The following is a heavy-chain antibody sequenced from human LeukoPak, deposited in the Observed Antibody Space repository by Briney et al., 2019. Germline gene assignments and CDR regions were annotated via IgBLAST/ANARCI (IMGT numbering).Heavy chain of an antibody. CDR2: IYYSGST. J-gene: IGHJ6*03. CDR1: GGSISRYY. D-gene: IGHD3-3*01. Sequence: PSETLSLTCTVSGGSISRYYWSWIRQPPGKGLEWIGYIYYSGSTNYNPSLKSRVTISVDTSKNQFSLKLSSVTAADTAVYYCARDLERDYYYYMDVWGKGTTVTVSS. V-gene: IGHV4-59*01. CDR3: ARDLERDYYYYMDV.